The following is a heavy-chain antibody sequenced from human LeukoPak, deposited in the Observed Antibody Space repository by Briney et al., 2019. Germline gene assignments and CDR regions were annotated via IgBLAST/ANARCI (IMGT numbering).Heavy chain of an antibody. CDR2: IYSGGST. J-gene: IGHJ6*02. V-gene: IGHV3-53*01. D-gene: IGHD3-22*01. Sequence: GGSLRLSCAASGFTVSSNHMSWVRQAPGKGLEWVSVIYSGGSTYYADSVKGRFTISRDNSKNTLYLQMNSLRAEDTAVYYCATSVGHPYDSSGYYSYGMDVWGQGTTVTVSS. CDR3: ATSVGHPYDSSGYYSYGMDV. CDR1: GFTVSSNH.